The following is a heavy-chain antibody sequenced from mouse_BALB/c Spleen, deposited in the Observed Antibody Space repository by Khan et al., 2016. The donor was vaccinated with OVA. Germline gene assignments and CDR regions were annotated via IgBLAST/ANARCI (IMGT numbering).Heavy chain of an antibody. J-gene: IGHJ2*02. Sequence: EVKLLESGPGLVKPSQSLSLTCTVTGYSITSDYAWNWIRQFPGNKLEWMGFISYSGNTKYNPSLTSRFSITRDTSKNQFFLQLNSVTTEDTATYYCARVYGGDFDYGGQGTSLTVSS. CDR3: ARVYGGDFDY. V-gene: IGHV3-2*02. CDR1: GYSITSDYA. CDR2: ISYSGNT. D-gene: IGHD1-1*01.